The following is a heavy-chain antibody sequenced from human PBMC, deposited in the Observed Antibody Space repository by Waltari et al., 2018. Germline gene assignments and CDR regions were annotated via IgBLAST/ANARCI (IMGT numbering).Heavy chain of an antibody. Sequence: QVQLQESGPGLVMPSQTLSRTCPVSGCSILSVSYYWSWNRQPAGKGLEWIGYIYTSGSTKSIHTRKIQFTISVDTSKNEYSVKQSSATDADTSVYYCARDHGEGETFDPWGQGTLVTVSS. CDR2: IYTSGST. CDR1: GCSILSVSYY. V-gene: IGHV4-61*09. CDR3: ARDHGEGETFDP. D-gene: IGHD1-26*01. J-gene: IGHJ5*02.